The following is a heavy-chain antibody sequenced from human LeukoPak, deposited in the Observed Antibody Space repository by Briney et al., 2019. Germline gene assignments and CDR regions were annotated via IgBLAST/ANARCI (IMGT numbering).Heavy chain of an antibody. CDR3: AKVAFCSGNSCYYFDY. CDR2: ISGSDDST. D-gene: IGHD2-15*01. CDR1: GFTFSSYA. Sequence: PGGSLRLSCAASGFTFSSYAMSWVRQAPGKGLEWVSAISGSDDSTYYADSVKGRFTISRDNSKNTLYLQMNSLRAEDTAVYLCAKVAFCSGNSCYYFDYWGQGTLVTVSS. V-gene: IGHV3-23*01. J-gene: IGHJ4*02.